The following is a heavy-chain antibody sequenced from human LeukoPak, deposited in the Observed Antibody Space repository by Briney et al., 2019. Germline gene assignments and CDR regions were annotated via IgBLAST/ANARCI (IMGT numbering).Heavy chain of an antibody. Sequence: PGGSLRLSCAGSGFSFSNAWMSWVCQAPGKGLEWVSGISPRGDITYYKDSVRGRFTISRDNFKNTVSLQLNSLRAEDTAMYYCAKDDDWGRFNHWGQGTLVTVSS. CDR3: AKDDDWGRFNH. CDR1: GFSFSNAW. CDR2: ISPRGDIT. D-gene: IGHD3-16*01. J-gene: IGHJ1*01. V-gene: IGHV3-23*01.